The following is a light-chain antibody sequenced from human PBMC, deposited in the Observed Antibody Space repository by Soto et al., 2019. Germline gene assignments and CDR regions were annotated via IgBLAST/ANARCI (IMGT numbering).Light chain of an antibody. Sequence: EIVMTQSPDTLSVSPGERATLSCRASQSISVNLAWFQQKPGQAPRLLFSGASTRAPGVPVRFSASGSGTDFTLTISSLQSEDFVVYYCQQYKDWPITFGQGTRLDI. CDR1: QSISVN. J-gene: IGKJ5*01. CDR2: GAS. V-gene: IGKV3-15*01. CDR3: QQYKDWPIT.